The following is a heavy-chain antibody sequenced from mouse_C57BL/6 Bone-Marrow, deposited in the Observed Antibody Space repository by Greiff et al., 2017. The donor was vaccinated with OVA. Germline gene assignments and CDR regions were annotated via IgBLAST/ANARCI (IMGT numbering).Heavy chain of an antibody. CDR2: INPYNGGT. CDR3: ARWPDGYWYFDV. Sequence: EVQLQQSGPVLVKPGASVKMSCKASGYTFTDYYMNWVKQSHGKSLEWIGVINPYNGGTSYNQKFKGKATLTVDKSSSTAYMELNSLTSEDSAVYYCARWPDGYWYFDVWGTGTTVTVSS. J-gene: IGHJ1*03. D-gene: IGHD2-3*01. V-gene: IGHV1-19*01. CDR1: GYTFTDYY.